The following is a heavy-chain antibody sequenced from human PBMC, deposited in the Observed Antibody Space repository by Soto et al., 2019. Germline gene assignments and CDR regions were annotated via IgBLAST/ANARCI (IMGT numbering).Heavy chain of an antibody. D-gene: IGHD6-19*01. CDR1: GFTFSSYG. Sequence: GGSLRLSCAASGFTFSSYGMHWVRQAPGKGLEWVAVISYDGRNKYYADSVKGRFTISRDNSKNTLYLQMSSLRAEDTAVYYCVKDGSSGWPYYYGLDVWGPGTTVTVSS. CDR2: ISYDGRNK. J-gene: IGHJ6*02. V-gene: IGHV3-30*18. CDR3: VKDGSSGWPYYYGLDV.